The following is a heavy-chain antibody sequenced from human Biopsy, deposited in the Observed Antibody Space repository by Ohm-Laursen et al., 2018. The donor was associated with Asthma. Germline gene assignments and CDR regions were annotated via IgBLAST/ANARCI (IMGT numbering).Heavy chain of an antibody. Sequence: ASVKVSCKASGYTFINFAIHWVRQAPGQRLEWMGWVNTGNGDTKYSQKFQGRVTITRGTSATTAYLEVSSLTSEDTAVYYCARSAETYSGFDSNYYGMDVWGQGTRVTVSS. D-gene: IGHD5-12*01. CDR3: ARSAETYSGFDSNYYGMDV. CDR1: GYTFINFA. CDR2: VNTGNGDT. J-gene: IGHJ6*02. V-gene: IGHV1-3*04.